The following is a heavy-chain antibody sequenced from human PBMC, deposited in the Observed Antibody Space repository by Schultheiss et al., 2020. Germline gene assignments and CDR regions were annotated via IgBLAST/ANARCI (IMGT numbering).Heavy chain of an antibody. CDR3: TRGRRFSGQLLTNWFDP. CDR2: IWYDGSNK. D-gene: IGHD2-2*01. V-gene: IGHV3-33*08. Sequence: GESLKISCAASGFTFDDYTMHWVRQAPGKGLEWVAVIWYDGSNKYYADSVKGRFTISRDNAKNSLYLQMNSLRVEDTAVYYCTRGRRFSGQLLTNWFDPWGQGTLVTVSS. J-gene: IGHJ5*02. CDR1: GFTFDDYT.